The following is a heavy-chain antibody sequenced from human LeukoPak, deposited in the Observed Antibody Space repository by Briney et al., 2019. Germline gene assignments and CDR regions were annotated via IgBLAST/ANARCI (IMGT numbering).Heavy chain of an antibody. J-gene: IGHJ6*02. CDR2: VNPSGDNT. V-gene: IGHV1-46*01. CDR3: ARGVRSPSGYYDFWSGYYYYGMDV. Sequence: ASVKVSCKASGYTFTTYYMHWVRQAPGQGLEWMGIVNPSGDNTTHAQKFQGRVTMTKDTSTSTAYMELSSLRSEDTAVYYCARGVRSPSGYYDFWSGYYYYGMDVWGQGTTVTVSS. CDR1: GYTFTTYY. D-gene: IGHD3-3*01.